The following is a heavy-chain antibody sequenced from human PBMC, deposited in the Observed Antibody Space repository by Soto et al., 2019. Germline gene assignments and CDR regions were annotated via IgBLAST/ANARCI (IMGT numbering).Heavy chain of an antibody. Sequence: PSVKVSCKASGYDFTAYDINWVRQASGQGLEWMGWMNPINGATGTARRFQGRVSLSRNTATGTAYLELTSLRSDDTAVYYCGRGPSPRAPAGGTPYYYAMDVWGQGTTVTAP. CDR3: GRGPSPRAPAGGTPYYYAMDV. D-gene: IGHD6-13*01. V-gene: IGHV1-8*02. CDR1: GYDFTAYD. J-gene: IGHJ6*02. CDR2: MNPINGAT.